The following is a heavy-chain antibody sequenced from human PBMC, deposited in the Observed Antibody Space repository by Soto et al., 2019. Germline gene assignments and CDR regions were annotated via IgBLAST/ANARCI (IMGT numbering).Heavy chain of an antibody. CDR1: GFSLSNARMG. Sequence: QVTLKESGPVLVKPTETLTLTCTVSGFSLSNARMGVSWIRQPPGKALEWLAHIFSNDEKSYSTSLKSRLTISKDTSKSQVVLTMTNMDPVDTATYYCARIELGGYRFYYYNDGMDVWGQGTTVTVSS. CDR2: IFSNDEK. V-gene: IGHV2-26*01. CDR3: ARIELGGYRFYYYNDGMDV. D-gene: IGHD3-22*01. J-gene: IGHJ6*02.